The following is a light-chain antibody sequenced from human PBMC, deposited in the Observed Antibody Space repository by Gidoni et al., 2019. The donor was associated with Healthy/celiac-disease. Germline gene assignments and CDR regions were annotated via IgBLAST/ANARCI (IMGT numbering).Light chain of an antibody. CDR2: WAS. Sequence: DIVMTQSTDSLAVSLGERATINCKSSQSVLYSSNNKNNLAWYQQKPGQPPKLLIYWASTRESGVPDRFSGSGSGTDFTLTISSLQAEDVAVYYCQQYYSTPWTFGQXTEVEIK. V-gene: IGKV4-1*01. CDR1: QSVLYSSNNKNN. CDR3: QQYYSTPWT. J-gene: IGKJ1*01.